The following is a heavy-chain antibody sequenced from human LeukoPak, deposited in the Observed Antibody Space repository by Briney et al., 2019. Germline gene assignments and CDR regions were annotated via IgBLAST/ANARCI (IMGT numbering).Heavy chain of an antibody. CDR2: IHYDGSNK. V-gene: IGHV3-30*02. CDR3: AKAEIAVAGLDY. CDR1: GFIFSSYG. J-gene: IGHJ4*02. D-gene: IGHD6-19*01. Sequence: GGSLRLSCAASGFIFSSYGMHWVRQAPGKGLEWVAFIHYDGSNKYYADSVKGRFTISRDNSKNTLYLQMNSLRTEDTAVYYCAKAEIAVAGLDYWGQGTLVTVSS.